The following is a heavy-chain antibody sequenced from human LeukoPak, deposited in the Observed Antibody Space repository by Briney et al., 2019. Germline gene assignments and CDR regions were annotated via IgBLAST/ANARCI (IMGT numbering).Heavy chain of an antibody. V-gene: IGHV4-31*03. D-gene: IGHD5-18*01. Sequence: SETLSLTCTVSGGSISSGGYYWSWIRQHPGKGLEWIGYIYYSGCTYYNPSLKSRVTISVDTSKNQFSLKLSSVTAADTAVYYCARDRRVSMVTDYWGQGTLVTVSS. J-gene: IGHJ4*02. CDR3: ARDRRVSMVTDY. CDR1: GGSISSGGYY. CDR2: IYYSGCT.